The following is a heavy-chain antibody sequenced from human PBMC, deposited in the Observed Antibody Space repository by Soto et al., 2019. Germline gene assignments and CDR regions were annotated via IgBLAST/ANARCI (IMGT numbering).Heavy chain of an antibody. CDR3: ARWAGMEDFWSGYSIFDY. CDR2: IYYSGST. CDR1: GGSISSSSYY. V-gene: IGHV4-39*01. Sequence: QLQLQESGPGLVKPSETLSLTCTVSGGSISSSSYYWGWIRQPPGKGLEWIGSIYYSGSTYYNPSLKSRVTISVDTSKNQFSLKLSSVTAADTAVYYCARWAGMEDFWSGYSIFDYWGQGTLVTVSS. J-gene: IGHJ4*02. D-gene: IGHD3-3*01.